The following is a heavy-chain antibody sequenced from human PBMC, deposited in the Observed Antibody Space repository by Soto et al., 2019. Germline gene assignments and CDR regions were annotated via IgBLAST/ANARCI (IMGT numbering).Heavy chain of an antibody. J-gene: IGHJ4*02. CDR1: GYTFTGYY. CDR3: ARFSSLRVAGTLNPYYFDY. CDR2: INPNSGGT. V-gene: IGHV1-2*02. D-gene: IGHD6-19*01. Sequence: ASVKVSCKASGYTFTGYYIHWVRQAPGQGLEWMGWINPNSGGTNYAQKFQGRVTITADESTSTAYMELSSLRSEDTAVYYCARFSSLRVAGTLNPYYFDYWGQGTLVTVSS.